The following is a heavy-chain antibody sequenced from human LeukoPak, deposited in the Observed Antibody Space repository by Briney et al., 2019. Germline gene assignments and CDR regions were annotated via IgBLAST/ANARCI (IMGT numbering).Heavy chain of an antibody. CDR2: FDPEDGET. CDR1: GYTLTELS. J-gene: IGHJ4*02. D-gene: IGHD3-10*01. Sequence: ASVNLSCKVSGYTLTELSMHWVRQAPGNGLEWRGGFDPEDGETIYAHKFQGRVTMTEDTSTDTAYMELSSLRSEDTAVYYCATVGVLWFREGYFDYWGQGTLVTVSS. V-gene: IGHV1-24*01. CDR3: ATVGVLWFREGYFDY.